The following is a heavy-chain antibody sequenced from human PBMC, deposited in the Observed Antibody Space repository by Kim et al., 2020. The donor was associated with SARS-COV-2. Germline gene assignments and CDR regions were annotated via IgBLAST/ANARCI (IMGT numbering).Heavy chain of an antibody. Sequence: GGSLRLSCAASGFTFSNYGMHWGRQAPGKGLEWVAVILFDKKRAYYAASFRGQVTISRDNSKYKFYLQMNCLTAADTAVYYCASSLQDSSADAFYVVGQG. V-gene: IGHV3-33*01. CDR2: ILFDKKRA. D-gene: IGHD2-15*01. J-gene: IGHJ3*01. CDR1: GFTFSNYG. CDR3: ASSLQDSSADAFYV.